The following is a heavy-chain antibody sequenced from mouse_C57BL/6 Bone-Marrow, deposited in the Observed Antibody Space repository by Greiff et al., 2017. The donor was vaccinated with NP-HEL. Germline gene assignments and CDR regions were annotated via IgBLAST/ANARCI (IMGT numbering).Heavy chain of an antibody. Sequence: EVKLVESGEGLVKPGGSLKLSCAASGFTFSSYAMSWVRQTPEKRLEWVAYISSGGDYLYYADTVKGRFTISRDNARNTLYLQMSSLKSEDTAMYYCTRVGSYYFDYWGQGTTLTVSS. J-gene: IGHJ2*01. CDR3: TRVGSYYFDY. D-gene: IGHD1-1*01. V-gene: IGHV5-9-1*02. CDR2: ISSGGDYL. CDR1: GFTFSSYA.